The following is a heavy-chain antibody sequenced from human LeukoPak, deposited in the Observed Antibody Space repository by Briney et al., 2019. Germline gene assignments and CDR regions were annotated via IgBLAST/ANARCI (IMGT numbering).Heavy chain of an antibody. V-gene: IGHV4-4*09. J-gene: IGHJ4*02. Sequence: SETLSLTCTDSGGSLSSDYWRWIRQPPGRGLEWIGYIYTDGSTNYNPSLKSRVTISVDTSKNQFALKLSSVTAADTAVYYCAKSYFDYSTYYSYYFNLWGQGALVTVPS. CDR1: GGSLSSDY. D-gene: IGHD4-11*01. CDR3: AKSYFDYSTYYSYYFNL. CDR2: IYTDGST.